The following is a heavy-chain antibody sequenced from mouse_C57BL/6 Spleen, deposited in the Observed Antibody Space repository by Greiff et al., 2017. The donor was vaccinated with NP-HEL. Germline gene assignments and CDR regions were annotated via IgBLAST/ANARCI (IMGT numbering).Heavy chain of an antibody. Sequence: VQLQQSGAELVKPGASVKLSCKASGYTFTSYWMQWVKQRPGQGLERIGELDPSDSYTNSNRKFKGKATLTVDTSSSSAYMQLSSLASEDSAVFYGARGGYWSQGTTLTVSS. J-gene: IGHJ2*01. CDR1: GYTFTSYW. CDR3: ARGGY. V-gene: IGHV1-50*01. CDR2: LDPSDSYT.